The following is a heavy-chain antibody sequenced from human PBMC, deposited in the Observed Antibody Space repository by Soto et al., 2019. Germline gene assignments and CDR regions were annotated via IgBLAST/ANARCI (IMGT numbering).Heavy chain of an antibody. J-gene: IGHJ4*02. D-gene: IGHD3-3*02. Sequence: VRLLESGGGFVQPGGSLRLSCAASGFSFSNHAMSWVRQAPGKGLEWVSGISSGSGDNTYYAASVKGRFTIPSDNSNSTPYLQMNNVRADGTALYLCAERVSIFVVVKLSPDVGQGGKGTLVTVSS. V-gene: IGHV3-23*01. CDR2: ISSGSGDNT. CDR3: AERVSIFVVVKLSPDVGQ. CDR1: GFSFSNHA.